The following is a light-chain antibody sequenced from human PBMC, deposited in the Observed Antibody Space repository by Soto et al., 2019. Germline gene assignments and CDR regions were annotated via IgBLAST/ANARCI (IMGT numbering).Light chain of an antibody. CDR2: GAS. Sequence: IVLTQSPGTLSLSPWERATLSCSSSQSVSNNYLAWYQQKPGQAPRLLIYGASSRATGIPDRFSGSGSGTDFTLTISRLEPEDFAVYYCQQYGSSPGTFGQGTRLEIK. CDR3: QQYGSSPGT. CDR1: QSVSNNY. V-gene: IGKV3-20*01. J-gene: IGKJ5*01.